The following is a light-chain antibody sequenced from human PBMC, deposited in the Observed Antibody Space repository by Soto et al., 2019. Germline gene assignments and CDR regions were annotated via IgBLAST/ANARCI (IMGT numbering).Light chain of an antibody. CDR2: DAS. J-gene: IGKJ4*01. V-gene: IGKV3-11*01. Sequence: EIELTQSPATLSLSPGDRATLSCRASQSVSSYLAWYQQKPGQAPRLLIYDASNRATGIPARFIGSGSGTDFSLIISSLEPADVVAYYCQQRSNWPPLTFGGGTKVEIK. CDR3: QQRSNWPPLT. CDR1: QSVSSY.